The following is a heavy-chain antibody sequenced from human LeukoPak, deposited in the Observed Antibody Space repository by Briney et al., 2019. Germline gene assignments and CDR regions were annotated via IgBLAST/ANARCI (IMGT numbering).Heavy chain of an antibody. CDR2: ISAYNDNT. J-gene: IGHJ3*01. V-gene: IGHV1-18*01. Sequence: ASVKVSCKASGYTFTSYGISWVRQAPGQGLERMGWISAYNDNTNYAQKLQGRVTMATDTSTSTAYMELRSLRSDDTAVYYCARATGWSTVPTYDAFDVWGQGTMVTVSS. CDR3: ARATGWSTVPTYDAFDV. CDR1: GYTFTSYG. D-gene: IGHD4-17*01.